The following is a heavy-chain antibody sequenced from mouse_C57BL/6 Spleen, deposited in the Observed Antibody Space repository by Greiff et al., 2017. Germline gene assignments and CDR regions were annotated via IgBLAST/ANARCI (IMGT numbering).Heavy chain of an antibody. CDR2: ISGGGGNT. V-gene: IGHV5-9*01. J-gene: IGHJ2*01. CDR3: ARHEGFLYYFDY. CDR1: GFTFSSYT. Sequence: DVQLVESGGGLVKPGGSLKLSCAASGFTFSSYTMSWVRQTPEKRLEWVATISGGGGNTYYPDSVKGRFTISRDNAKNTLYRQMSSLRFEDTALYYCARHEGFLYYFDYWGQGTTLTVSS.